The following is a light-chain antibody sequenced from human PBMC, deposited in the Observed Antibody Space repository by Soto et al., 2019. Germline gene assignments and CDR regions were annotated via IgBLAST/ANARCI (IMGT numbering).Light chain of an antibody. V-gene: IGLV1-44*01. J-gene: IGLJ3*02. CDR2: SNN. Sequence: QSVLPQPPSASGTPGQRVTISCSGSNSNIGRNTVNWYQQLPGAAPSLLIYSNNQRPSGVPDRFSGSKSGTSASLAISGLQSEDEADYYCAAWDESPNVPVFGGGTKLTVL. CDR1: NSNIGRNT. CDR3: AAWDESPNVPV.